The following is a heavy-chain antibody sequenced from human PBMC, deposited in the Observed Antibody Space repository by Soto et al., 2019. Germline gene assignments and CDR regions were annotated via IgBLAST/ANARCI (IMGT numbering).Heavy chain of an antibody. J-gene: IGHJ5*02. Sequence: LSLPCGVSGGTVASSHWWSWVRQSPGRGLEWIGNVYHTGDTNFNPSLQSRVTFSVDKSNNQFSLRLTSVTAADTAVYFCAREIVTAGGNNYFDPWGPGTLVTVSS. CDR2: VYHTGDT. CDR3: AREIVTAGGNNYFDP. CDR1: GGTVASSHW. V-gene: IGHV4-4*01. D-gene: IGHD2-21*02.